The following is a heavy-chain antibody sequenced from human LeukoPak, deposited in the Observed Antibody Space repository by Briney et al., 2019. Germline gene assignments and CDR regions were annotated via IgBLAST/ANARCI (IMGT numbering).Heavy chain of an antibody. J-gene: IGHJ4*02. CDR3: ARDTGGDLHFDY. Sequence: SETLSLTCTVSGGSISSNYWSWIRQPAGNGLEWIGRIYISGSTTYNPSLKSLVTMSVDTSKNQFSLKLSSVTAADTAVYYCARDTGGDLHFDYWGQGTLVTVSS. CDR1: GGSISSNY. CDR2: IYISGST. D-gene: IGHD2-21*02. V-gene: IGHV4-4*07.